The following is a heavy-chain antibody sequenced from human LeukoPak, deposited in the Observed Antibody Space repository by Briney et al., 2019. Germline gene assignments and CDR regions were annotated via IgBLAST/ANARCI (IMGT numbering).Heavy chain of an antibody. Sequence: PSETLSLTCTVSGGSISSGGYYWSWIRQPPGKGLEWIGYIYYSGSTYYNPSLKSRVTISVDTSKNQFSLKLSSVTAADTAVYYCARLPLLETLGYCSGGSCPSYYMDVWGKGTTVTVSS. CDR1: GGSISSGGYY. CDR2: IYYSGST. CDR3: ARLPLLETLGYCSGGSCPSYYMDV. D-gene: IGHD2-15*01. V-gene: IGHV4-30-2*03. J-gene: IGHJ6*03.